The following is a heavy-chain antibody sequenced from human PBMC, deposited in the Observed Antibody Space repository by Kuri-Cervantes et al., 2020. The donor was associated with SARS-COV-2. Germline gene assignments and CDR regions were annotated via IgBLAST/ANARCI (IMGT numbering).Heavy chain of an antibody. Sequence: ESLKISCTVSGGSVSSGSYYWSWIRQPPGKGLEWIGYIYYSGSTYYNPSLKSRVTISVDTSKNQFSLKLSSVTAADTAVYYCARLTGYSSGWYWASWWFDPWGQGTLVTVSS. J-gene: IGHJ5*02. CDR3: ARLTGYSSGWYWASWWFDP. CDR2: IYYSGST. D-gene: IGHD6-19*01. V-gene: IGHV4-61*01. CDR1: GGSVSSGSYY.